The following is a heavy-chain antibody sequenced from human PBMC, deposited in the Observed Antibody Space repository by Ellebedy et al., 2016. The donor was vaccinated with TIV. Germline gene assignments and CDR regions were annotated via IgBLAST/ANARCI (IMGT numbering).Heavy chain of an antibody. V-gene: IGHV4-61*03. D-gene: IGHD4-23*01. CDR2: IYYSGST. CDR3: TYGVNSDAFDI. Sequence: GSLRLXCTVSGGSISSRSYYWSWIRQPPGKGLEWLGYIYYSGSTKYNPSLKSRLTISADTSRKHFSLKLHSVTAADTAVYYCTYGVNSDAFDIWGHGTMVTVSS. J-gene: IGHJ3*02. CDR1: GGSISSRSYY.